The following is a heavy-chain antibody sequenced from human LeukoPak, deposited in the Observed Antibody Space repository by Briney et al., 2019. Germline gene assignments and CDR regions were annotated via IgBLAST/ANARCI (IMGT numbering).Heavy chain of an antibody. J-gene: IGHJ4*02. D-gene: IGHD3-22*01. V-gene: IGHV3-11*04. CDR2: ISASGAVP. CDR3: ARSLIVASEDY. Sequence: PGGSLRLSCAASGFRFDSFYMGWIRQVPGKGLDYIALISASGAVPHYAESVEGRFTISRDNAKNSVSLQMNSLSADDTAIYYCARSLIVASEDYWGQGTQVIVSS. CDR1: GFRFDSFY.